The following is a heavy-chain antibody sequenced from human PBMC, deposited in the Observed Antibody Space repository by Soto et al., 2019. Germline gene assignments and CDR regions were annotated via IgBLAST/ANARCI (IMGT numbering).Heavy chain of an antibody. J-gene: IGHJ4*02. V-gene: IGHV1-69*06. Sequence: QERLVQSGAEVRKPGSSVKVSCKVTGGTSTRYAIKWVRQAPGQGLEWIGGIVPMFGTSKYAQKFQGRVTITADTTTNIAYMELRSLRSEDRDVYYCNRVSVYDFWSVYLWGQVTMVSVSS. CDR3: NRVSVYDFWSVYL. CDR1: GGTSTRYA. CDR2: IVPMFGTS. D-gene: IGHD3-3*01.